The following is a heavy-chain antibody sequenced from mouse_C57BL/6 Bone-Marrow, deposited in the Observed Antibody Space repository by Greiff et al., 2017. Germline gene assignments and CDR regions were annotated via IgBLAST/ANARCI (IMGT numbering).Heavy chain of an antibody. V-gene: IGHV1-52*01. J-gene: IGHJ1*03. D-gene: IGHD3-3*01. CDR3: ARGGGRYFDV. CDR2: IDPSDSET. Sequence: VQLQQPGAELVRPGSSVKLSCKASGYTFTSYWMHWVKQRPIQGLEWIGNIDPSDSETHYNQKFKDKATLTVDKSSSTAYMQLSSLTSEDSAVFYCARGGGRYFDVWGTGTTVTVSS. CDR1: GYTFTSYW.